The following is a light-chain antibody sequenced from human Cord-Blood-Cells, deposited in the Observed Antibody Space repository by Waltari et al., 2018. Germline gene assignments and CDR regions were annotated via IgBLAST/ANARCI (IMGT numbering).Light chain of an antibody. Sequence: QSALPPPASVSGCPGRSTTISCTGTTSAAVGSTSVSWYHQHPGKAPKLMICVLRNRPSGVSNRFSGSKSGNTASLTISGLQPEDDADDYCSSYTSSSTLVFGGGTKLTVL. V-gene: IGLV2-14*01. J-gene: IGLJ2*01. CDR3: SSYTSSSTLV. CDR1: TSAAVGSTS. CDR2: VLR.